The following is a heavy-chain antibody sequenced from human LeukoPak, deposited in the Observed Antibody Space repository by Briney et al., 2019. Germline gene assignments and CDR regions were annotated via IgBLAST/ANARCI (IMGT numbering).Heavy chain of an antibody. J-gene: IGHJ6*02. V-gene: IGHV3-11*06. D-gene: IGHD2-21*02. CDR2: ISSSSSYT. CDR3: ARVSGGDTYGMDV. CDR1: GFTFSDYY. Sequence: PGGSLRLSCAASGFTFSDYYMSWIRQAPGKGLEWVSYISSSSSYTNYADSVKGRFTISRDNAKKSLYLQMNSLRAEDTAVYYCARVSGGDTYGMDVWGQGTTVTVSS.